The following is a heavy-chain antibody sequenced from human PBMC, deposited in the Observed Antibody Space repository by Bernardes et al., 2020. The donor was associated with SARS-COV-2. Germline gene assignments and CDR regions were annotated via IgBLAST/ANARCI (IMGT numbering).Heavy chain of an antibody. Sequence: GGALRRPCAASGFTFSPYAMNWGPQAPGKGVEGGSAISGGGGNTYWADSVKGRFTISRDNSKNTLYLQMNSLRVEDTAVYYCVKGFYSSGWTFDHWGQGTLVTVSS. CDR2: ISGGGGNT. CDR3: VKGFYSSGWTFDH. J-gene: IGHJ4*02. CDR1: GFTFSPYA. D-gene: IGHD6-19*01. V-gene: IGHV3-23*01.